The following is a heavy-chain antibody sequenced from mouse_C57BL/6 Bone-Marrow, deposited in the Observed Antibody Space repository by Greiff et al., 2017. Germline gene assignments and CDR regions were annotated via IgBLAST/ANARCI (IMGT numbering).Heavy chain of an antibody. Sequence: QVQLQQPGTELVKPGASVKLSFKASGYTLTSYWMYWVTQRPGQGLEWIGQINPSNGGTNYNEKFKSKATLTVDKSSSTAYMQLSSLTSEDSAVYYCARDGYYAMDDWGQGTSVTVSS. CDR3: ARDGYYAMDD. D-gene: IGHD2-3*01. J-gene: IGHJ4*01. V-gene: IGHV1-53*01. CDR1: GYTLTSYW. CDR2: INPSNGGT.